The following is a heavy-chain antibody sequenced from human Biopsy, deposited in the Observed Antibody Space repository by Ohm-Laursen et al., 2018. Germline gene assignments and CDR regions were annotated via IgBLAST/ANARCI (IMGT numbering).Heavy chain of an antibody. Sequence: LSLTCAATGVTLTGYGTNWVRQAPGKGLEWVSSISASSSYIYYADSVKGRFTVSRDNTKNTLYLQMNSLRAADTAIYFCATELLPPGVGGPWLDSWGQGTTVTVSS. J-gene: IGHJ5*01. CDR1: GVTLTGYG. CDR2: ISASSSYI. V-gene: IGHV3-21*06. CDR3: ATELLPPGVGGPWLDS. D-gene: IGHD3-10*01.